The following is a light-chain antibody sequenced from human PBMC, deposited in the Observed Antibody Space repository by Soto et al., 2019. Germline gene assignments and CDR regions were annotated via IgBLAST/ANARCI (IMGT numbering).Light chain of an antibody. J-gene: IGKJ1*01. V-gene: IGKV1-5*01. CDR1: QSISSW. CDR2: DAS. Sequence: DIQMTQSPSTRSASVGARVTITCRASQSISSWLAWYQQKPGKAPKLLIYDASSLESGVPSRFSGSESGTEFTLTISSLQPDDSATYYCQQYNSHRTFGQGTKVDIK. CDR3: QQYNSHRT.